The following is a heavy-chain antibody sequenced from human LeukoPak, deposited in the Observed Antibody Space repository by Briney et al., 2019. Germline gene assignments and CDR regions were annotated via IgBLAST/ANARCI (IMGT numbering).Heavy chain of an antibody. Sequence: PGGSLRLSCTTSGFTFSRYAMSWVRQAPGKGLEWVSAISGSGDSTYYADSVKGRFTISRDNSKNTLYLQMNSLRAEDTAVYYCAKAMGSRLIDYWGQGTLVTVSS. CDR1: GFTFSRYA. J-gene: IGHJ4*02. CDR2: ISGSGDST. D-gene: IGHD3-10*01. V-gene: IGHV3-23*01. CDR3: AKAMGSRLIDY.